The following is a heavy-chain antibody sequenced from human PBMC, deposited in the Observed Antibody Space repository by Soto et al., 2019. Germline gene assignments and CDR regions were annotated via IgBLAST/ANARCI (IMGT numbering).Heavy chain of an antibody. Sequence: PSETLSLTCTVSGGSISSYYWSWIRQPPGKGLEWIGYIYYSGSTNYNPSLKSRVTISVDTSKNQFSLKLSSVTAADTAVYYCARLRTTYYDILTGSQPYGMDVWGQGTTVTVSS. CDR1: GGSISSYY. V-gene: IGHV4-59*08. CDR2: IYYSGST. J-gene: IGHJ6*02. D-gene: IGHD3-9*01. CDR3: ARLRTTYYDILTGSQPYGMDV.